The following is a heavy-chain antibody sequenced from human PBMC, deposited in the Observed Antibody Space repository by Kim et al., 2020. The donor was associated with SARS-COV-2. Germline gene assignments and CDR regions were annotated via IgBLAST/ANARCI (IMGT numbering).Heavy chain of an antibody. V-gene: IGHV3-30*18. CDR2: ISYDGSNK. CDR1: GFTFSSYG. CDR3: AKDRAGRMPDLVGITMVRGVIRERCMDV. Sequence: GGSLRLSCAASGFTFSSYGMHWVRQAPGKGLEWVAVISYDGSNKYYADSVKGRFTISRDNSKNTLYLQMNRLRAEDTAVYYCAKDRAGRMPDLVGITMVRGVIRERCMDVWGQGTTVTVSS. D-gene: IGHD3-10*01. J-gene: IGHJ6*02.